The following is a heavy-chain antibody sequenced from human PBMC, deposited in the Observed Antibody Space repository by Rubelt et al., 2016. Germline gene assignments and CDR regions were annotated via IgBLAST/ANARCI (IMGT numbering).Heavy chain of an antibody. Sequence: QVHLQESGPGLVKPSQTLSLTCTVSNVSITSGGYFWSWLRQHPVKGLEWIAYIHTSGTTYYNPSLQSRVTISLDDSKNQCDLRMNSVTPADTAVYYCARDAADYGGNDGWLYWGQGTLVTVSS. CDR2: IHTSGTT. CDR3: ARDAADYGGNDGWLY. V-gene: IGHV4-31*03. J-gene: IGHJ4*02. CDR1: NVSITSGGYF. D-gene: IGHD4-23*01.